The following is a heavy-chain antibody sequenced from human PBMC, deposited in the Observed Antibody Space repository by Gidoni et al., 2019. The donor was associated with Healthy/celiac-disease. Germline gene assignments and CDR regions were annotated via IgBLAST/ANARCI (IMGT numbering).Heavy chain of an antibody. CDR1: GGSISSGGYY. CDR3: ARVAGEYSSTFDY. D-gene: IGHD6-6*01. V-gene: IGHV4-31*03. CDR2: IYYSGST. Sequence: QVQMQESGPGLVKPSQTLSLTCTVSGGSISSGGYYWSWIRQHPGKCLEWIGYIYYSGSTYYNPSLKSRVTISVATSKNQFSLKLSSVTAADTAVYYCARVAGEYSSTFDYCGQGTLVHRLL. J-gene: IGHJ4*02.